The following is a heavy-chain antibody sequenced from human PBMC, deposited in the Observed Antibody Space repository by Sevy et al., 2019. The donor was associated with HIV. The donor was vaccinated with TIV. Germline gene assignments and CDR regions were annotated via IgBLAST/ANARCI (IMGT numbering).Heavy chain of an antibody. CDR1: GFTFSSYA. J-gene: IGHJ4*02. D-gene: IGHD3-10*01. Sequence: GGSLRLSCAASGFTFSSYAMSWVRQAPGKGLEWVSAISGSVGSTYYADSVKGRFTISRDNSKNTLYLQMNSLRAEDTAVYYCAKDPLLWFGELLENPYFDYWGQGTLVTVSS. CDR3: AKDPLLWFGELLENPYFDY. CDR2: ISGSVGST. V-gene: IGHV3-23*01.